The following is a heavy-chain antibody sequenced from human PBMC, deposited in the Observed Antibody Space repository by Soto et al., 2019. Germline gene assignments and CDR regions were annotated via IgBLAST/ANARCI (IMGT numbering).Heavy chain of an antibody. CDR3: ARLHTAMVNFWFDP. Sequence: SETLSLTCTVSGGSISSYYWSWIRQPPGKGLEWIGYIYYSGSTNYNPSLKSRVTISVDTSKNQFSLKLSSVTAADTAVYYCARLHTAMVNFWFDPWGQGTLVTVSS. V-gene: IGHV4-59*01. D-gene: IGHD5-18*01. CDR2: IYYSGST. J-gene: IGHJ5*02. CDR1: GGSISSYY.